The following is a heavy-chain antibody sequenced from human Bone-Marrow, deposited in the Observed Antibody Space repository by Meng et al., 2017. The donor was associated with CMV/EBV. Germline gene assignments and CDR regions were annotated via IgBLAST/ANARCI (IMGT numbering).Heavy chain of an antibody. CDR1: GFTFSSYW. CDR3: ARLKLGVGDY. V-gene: IGHV3-74*01. J-gene: IGHJ4*02. Sequence: GGSLRLSCEASGFTFSSYWMHWVRLAPGKGLVWVSRISSDGGDTSYGDSVKGRFTISRDNAKHTLYLQMNSLRAEDTAVDYCARLKLGVGDYWGQGTLVTVSS. D-gene: IGHD7-27*01. CDR2: ISSDGGDT.